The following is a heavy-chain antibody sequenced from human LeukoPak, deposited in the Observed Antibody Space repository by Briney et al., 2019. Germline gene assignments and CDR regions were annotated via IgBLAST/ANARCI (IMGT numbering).Heavy chain of an antibody. CDR2: INSDGSST. CDR1: GFTFSGYW. D-gene: IGHD6-19*01. Sequence: PGGSLRLSCAASGFTFSGYWMHWVRQAPGKGLVWASRINSDGSSTTYADSVKGRFTISRDNAKNTLYLQMNSLRAEDTAVYYCAREDAVAGTQINWFDPWGQGTLVTVSS. J-gene: IGHJ5*02. V-gene: IGHV3-74*01. CDR3: AREDAVAGTQINWFDP.